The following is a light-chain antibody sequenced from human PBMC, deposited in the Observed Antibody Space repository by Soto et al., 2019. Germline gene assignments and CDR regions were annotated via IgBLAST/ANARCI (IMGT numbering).Light chain of an antibody. Sequence: EIVLTQSPGTLSLSPGERATLSCRASQSVRNSYLAWYHQRPGQAPRLLIHGVSSRATGIPDRFSGSGSGTDFTLTISSLQPEDVATYYCQQSDVSPRTFGQGTKVDIK. J-gene: IGKJ1*01. V-gene: IGKV3-20*01. CDR3: QQSDVSPRT. CDR1: QSVRNSY. CDR2: GVS.